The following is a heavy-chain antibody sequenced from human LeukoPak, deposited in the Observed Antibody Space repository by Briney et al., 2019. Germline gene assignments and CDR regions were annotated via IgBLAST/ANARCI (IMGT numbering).Heavy chain of an antibody. CDR1: GGSISSYY. D-gene: IGHD2-15*01. CDR2: IYYSGST. J-gene: IGHJ5*02. Sequence: SETLSLTCTVSGGSISSYYWSWIRQPPGKGLEWIGYIYYSGSTNYNPSLKSRVTISVDTSKNQFSLKLSSVTAADTAVYYCAGQHIMVVVTTTLPGWFDPWGQGTLVTVSS. V-gene: IGHV4-59*01. CDR3: AGQHIMVVVTTTLPGWFDP.